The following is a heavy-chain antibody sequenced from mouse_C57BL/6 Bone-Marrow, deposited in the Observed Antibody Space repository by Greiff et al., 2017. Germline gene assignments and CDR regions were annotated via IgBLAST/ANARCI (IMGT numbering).Heavy chain of an antibody. CDR1: GYTFTDYY. J-gene: IGHJ1*03. CDR3: ARRSFTTVVATDWYFDV. Sequence: EVQLQQSGPVLVKPGASVKMSCNASGYTFTDYYMNWVKQSHGKSLEWIGVINPYNGGTSYNQKFKGKATLTVDKSSSTAYMELNSLTSEDSAVYYCARRSFTTVVATDWYFDVWGTGTTVTVSS. D-gene: IGHD1-1*01. CDR2: INPYNGGT. V-gene: IGHV1-19*01.